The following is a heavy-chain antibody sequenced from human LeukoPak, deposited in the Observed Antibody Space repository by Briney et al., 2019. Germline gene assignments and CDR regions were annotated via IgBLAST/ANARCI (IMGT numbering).Heavy chain of an antibody. V-gene: IGHV3-21*01. CDR3: ARDARATVTTDY. J-gene: IGHJ4*02. CDR1: GFTFSTYS. CDR2: ISSSSTYI. Sequence: GGSLRLSCAASGFTFSTYSMNWVRQAPGKGLEGVSSISSSSTYIYPADSVKGRFTISRDNAKNSLYLQMNSLRAEDTAVYYCARDARATVTTDYWGQGTLVTVSS. D-gene: IGHD4-17*01.